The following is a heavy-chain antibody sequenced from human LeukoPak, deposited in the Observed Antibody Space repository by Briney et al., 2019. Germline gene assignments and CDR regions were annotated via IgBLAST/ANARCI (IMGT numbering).Heavy chain of an antibody. CDR2: INPGEGNT. V-gene: IGHV1-46*01. CDR3: ARAGDTTGYYLGSRFDY. D-gene: IGHD3-9*01. Sequence: ASVKVSCKASGYTFTSYYLHWVRQAPGQGLEWMGIINPGEGNTNYAQKFRGRVTMTRDTSTSTVYMELSSLRAEDAAVYYCARAGDTTGYYLGSRFDYWGQGTLVTVSS. J-gene: IGHJ4*02. CDR1: GYTFTSYY.